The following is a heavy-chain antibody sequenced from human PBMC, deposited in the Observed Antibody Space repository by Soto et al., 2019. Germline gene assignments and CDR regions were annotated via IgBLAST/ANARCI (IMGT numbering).Heavy chain of an antibody. J-gene: IGHJ4*02. CDR2: SSDRRTGNT. V-gene: IGHV3-23*01. Sequence: LRLSCAASGFTFSSYTLNWIRRAPGKGLEWVATSSDRRTGNTHYSDSVRGRFTLSRDYSRNILFLQMDSLRADDTALYYCTTWLTAHFDYWGRGTQVTVSS. D-gene: IGHD2-21*02. CDR1: GFTFSSYT. CDR3: TTWLTAHFDY.